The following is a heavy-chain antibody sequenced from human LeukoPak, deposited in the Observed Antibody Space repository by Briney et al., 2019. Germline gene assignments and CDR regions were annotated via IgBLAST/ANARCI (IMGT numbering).Heavy chain of an antibody. V-gene: IGHV3-74*01. D-gene: IGHD2-15*01. CDR3: ARELPFDY. CDR2: IKSDGSRT. CDR1: GFTFNNYP. Sequence: TGGSLRLSCAGSGFTFNNYPISWVRQTPGKGLVWVSRIKSDGSRTDYADSVKGRFTISRDNAKNTLYLQMNSLRAEDTAVYYCARELPFDYWGQGTLATVSS. J-gene: IGHJ4*02.